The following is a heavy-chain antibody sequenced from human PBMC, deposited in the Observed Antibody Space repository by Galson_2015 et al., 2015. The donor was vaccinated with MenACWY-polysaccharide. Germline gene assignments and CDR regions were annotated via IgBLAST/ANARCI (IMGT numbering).Heavy chain of an antibody. V-gene: IGHV1-46*02. CDR2: ISPSGGGT. CDR1: GYTFDTYY. J-gene: IGHJ6*02. CDR3: ARDKPPTTDVDYYSGLDV. Sequence: SVKVSCKASGYTFDTYYAHWVRQAPGQGLEWMGIISPSGGGTSYAERFQGRVAMTSDTSTSTFYMELSSLTSEDTAIYYCARDKPPTTDVDYYSGLDVWGQGTTVIVSS. D-gene: IGHD5-12*01.